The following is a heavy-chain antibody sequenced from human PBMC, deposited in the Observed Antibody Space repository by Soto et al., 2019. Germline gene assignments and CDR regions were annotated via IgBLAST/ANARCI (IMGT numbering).Heavy chain of an antibody. Sequence: QVQLQESGPGLVKPSQTLSLTCTVSGGSISSGGYYWSWIRQHPGKGLEWIGYIYYSGSTYYNPSLKSRVTISVDTSKHQFSLKLSSVTAADTAVYYCARGFRTVVTPGLNWFDPWGQGTLVTVSS. D-gene: IGHD2-21*02. V-gene: IGHV4-31*03. CDR3: ARGFRTVVTPGLNWFDP. CDR2: IYYSGST. CDR1: GGSISSGGYY. J-gene: IGHJ5*02.